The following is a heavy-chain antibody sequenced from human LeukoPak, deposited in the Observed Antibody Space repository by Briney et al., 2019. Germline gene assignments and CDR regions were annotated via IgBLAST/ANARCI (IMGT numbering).Heavy chain of an antibody. CDR1: GDSISSGSFY. J-gene: IGHJ6*03. Sequence: SETLSLTCTVSGDSISSGSFYWSWIRQAAGTGLEWIGRMYSSGTTNYNPSLKSRVTISVDTSKNQFSLKLSSVTAADTAVYYCARHKDYYYSYMDVWGKGTTVTISS. CDR3: ARHKDYYYSYMDV. V-gene: IGHV4-61*02. CDR2: MYSSGTT.